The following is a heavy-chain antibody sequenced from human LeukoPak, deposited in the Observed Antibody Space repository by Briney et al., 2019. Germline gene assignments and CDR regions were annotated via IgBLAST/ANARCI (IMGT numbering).Heavy chain of an antibody. D-gene: IGHD4-17*01. J-gene: IGHJ4*02. CDR3: AKVLVGDDYGDYVFDY. CDR1: GFTFKKYA. Sequence: PGGSLRLSCAASGFTFKKYAMNWVRQVPGKGLEWVSGISGSGDSTYYADSVKGRFIISRDNSKNTLYLQMSSLRAEDTAIYYCAKVLVGDDYGDYVFDYWGQGTLVTVSS. CDR2: ISGSGDST. V-gene: IGHV3-23*01.